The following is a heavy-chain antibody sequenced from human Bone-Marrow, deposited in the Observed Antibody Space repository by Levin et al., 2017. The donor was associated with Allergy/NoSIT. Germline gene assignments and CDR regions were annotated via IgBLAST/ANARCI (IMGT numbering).Heavy chain of an antibody. Sequence: SVKVSCKASGDTFSSYAISWVRQAPGQGLEWMGGIIPIFGTTHYAQKFQGRVTISADKLLTTAYMELTSLRSEDTAVYYCASGPGYCSGGVCYRGLNRHFYYYLDVWGIGTAVTVSS. CDR3: ASGPGYCSGGVCYRGLNRHFYYYLDV. CDR2: IIPIFGTT. V-gene: IGHV1-69*06. D-gene: IGHD2-8*02. CDR1: GDTFSSYA. J-gene: IGHJ6*03.